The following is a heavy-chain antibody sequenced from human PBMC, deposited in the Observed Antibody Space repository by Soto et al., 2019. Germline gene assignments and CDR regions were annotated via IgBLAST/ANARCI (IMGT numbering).Heavy chain of an antibody. J-gene: IGHJ4*02. Sequence: EVQLVESGGGLVQPGGSLRLSCAASGFTFSNYWMHWVRQAPGEGLVWVSRVNGDGSSTSYADSVKGRFTVSRDSAKSTLYLQMNSLRAEDTAVYYCARDSSGSCDYRGQGTLVTVPS. V-gene: IGHV3-74*01. CDR2: VNGDGSST. CDR1: GFTFSNYW. CDR3: ARDSSGSCDY.